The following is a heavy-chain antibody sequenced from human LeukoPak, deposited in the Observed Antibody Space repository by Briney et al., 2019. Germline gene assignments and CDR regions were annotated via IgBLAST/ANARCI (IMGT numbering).Heavy chain of an antibody. CDR2: IKQDGSEH. J-gene: IGHJ4*02. D-gene: IGHD2-2*01. CDR3: ARDKAEGPSRLDN. Sequence: GGSLRLSCATAGFSFSSYWMSWVRQAPGKELEWVANIKQDGSEHYYVDSVKGRFTISRDNAKNSLYLQMSGLRAEDTAVYYCARDKAEGPSRLDNWGQGTLVTVSS. V-gene: IGHV3-7*01. CDR1: GFSFSSYW.